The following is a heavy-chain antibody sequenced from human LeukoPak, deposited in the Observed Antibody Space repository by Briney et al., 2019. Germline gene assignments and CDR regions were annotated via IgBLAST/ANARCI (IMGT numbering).Heavy chain of an antibody. D-gene: IGHD1-26*01. V-gene: IGHV3-64*01. J-gene: IGHJ6*03. CDR1: GFTFSSYA. CDR3: ARGGGSDWYYYYYMDV. CDR2: ISSNGGST. Sequence: PGGSLRLSCAASGFTFSSYAMHWVRQAPGKGLEYVSAISSNGGSTYYANSVKGRFTISRDNSKNTLYLQMGSLRAEDMAVYYCARGGGSDWYYYYYMDVWGKGTTVTISS.